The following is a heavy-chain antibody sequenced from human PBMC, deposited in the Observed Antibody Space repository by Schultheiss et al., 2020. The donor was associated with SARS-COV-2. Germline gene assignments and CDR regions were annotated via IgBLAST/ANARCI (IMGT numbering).Heavy chain of an antibody. CDR1: GFTFSNSD. V-gene: IGHV3-21*03. D-gene: IGHD6-19*01. J-gene: IGHJ4*02. CDR2: ISSSSTYL. Sequence: GESLKISCAASGFTFSNSDMNWVHQAPGKGLEWVASISSSSTYLSYADSVKGRFTISRDNARDSLDLQMNSLRAEDTAVYYCATIPHSSAKLGGDYWGQGTLVTVSS. CDR3: ATIPHSSAKLGGDY.